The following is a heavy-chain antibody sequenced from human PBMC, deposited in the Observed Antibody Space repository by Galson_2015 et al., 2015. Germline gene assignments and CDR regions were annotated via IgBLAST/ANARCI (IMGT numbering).Heavy chain of an antibody. J-gene: IGHJ6*02. CDR3: ARGPMITFGGVIVIPKGMDV. CDR1: GFTFSDYY. CDR2: ISSSGSTI. V-gene: IGHV3-11*01. Sequence: SLRLSCAASGFTFSDYYMSWIRQAPGKGLEWVSYISSSGSTIYYADSVKGRFTISRDNAKNSLYLQMNSLRAEDTAVYYCARGPMITFGGVIVIPKGMDVWGQGTTVTVSS. D-gene: IGHD3-16*02.